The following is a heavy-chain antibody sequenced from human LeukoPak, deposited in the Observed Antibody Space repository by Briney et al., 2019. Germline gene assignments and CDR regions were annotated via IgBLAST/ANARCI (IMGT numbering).Heavy chain of an antibody. V-gene: IGHV3-66*01. CDR2: IYSGGST. D-gene: IGHD4-17*01. CDR1: GFTVSSNY. Sequence: PGGSLRLSCAASGFTVSSNYMSWVRQAPGKGLKWVSVIYSGGSTYYADSVKGRFTIPRDNSKNTLYLQMNSLRAEDTAVYYCAREKRGDYGDFDYWGQGTLVTVSS. J-gene: IGHJ4*02. CDR3: AREKRGDYGDFDY.